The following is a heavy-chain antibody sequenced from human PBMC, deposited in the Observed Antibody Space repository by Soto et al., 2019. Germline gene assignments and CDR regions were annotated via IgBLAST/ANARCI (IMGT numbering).Heavy chain of an antibody. V-gene: IGHV4-34*01. CDR3: ARDRRGIAVAAYHYYGMDV. D-gene: IGHD6-19*01. J-gene: IGHJ6*02. CDR2: INYSGST. CDR1: GGSFSGYY. Sequence: SETLSLTCAVYGGSFSGYYWSWIRQPPGKGLEWIGEINYSGSTNYNPSLKSRVTISVDTSKNQFSLKLSSVTAADTAVYYCARDRRGIAVAAYHYYGMDVWGQGTTVTVSS.